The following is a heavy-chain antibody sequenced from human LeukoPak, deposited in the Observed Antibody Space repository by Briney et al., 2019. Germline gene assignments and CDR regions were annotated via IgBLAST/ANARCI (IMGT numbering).Heavy chain of an antibody. CDR2: ISGSGGST. CDR1: GFTFSSYA. Sequence: GGSLRLSCAASGFTFSSYAMSWVRQAPGKGREWVSAISGSGGSTYYADSVKGRFTISRDNSKNTLYLQMNSLRAEDTAVYYCAKSRTIFGVVIIGDYFDYWGQGTLVTVSS. D-gene: IGHD3-3*01. CDR3: AKSRTIFGVVIIGDYFDY. V-gene: IGHV3-23*01. J-gene: IGHJ4*02.